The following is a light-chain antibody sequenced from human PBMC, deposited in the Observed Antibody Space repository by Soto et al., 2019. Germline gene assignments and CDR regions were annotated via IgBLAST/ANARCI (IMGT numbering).Light chain of an antibody. CDR3: QQYNNWPLT. J-gene: IGKJ3*01. Sequence: ETMMTQSPVLLSVSPGERVTLSCRASQSVGRHFAWYQQRPGQAPRVLIYGASTRATGIPARFSGSGSGTEFTLTITTLQSEDFGIYYCQQYNNWPLTFGPGTKVDIK. CDR2: GAS. V-gene: IGKV3-15*01. CDR1: QSVGRH.